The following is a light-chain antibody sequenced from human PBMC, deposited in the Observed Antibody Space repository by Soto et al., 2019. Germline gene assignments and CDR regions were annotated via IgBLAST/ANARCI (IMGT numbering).Light chain of an antibody. V-gene: IGKV1-5*01. Sequence: DLQMTQSPSTLSESIENTVTITCRTSQTINNLLAWYQKKQAKAPGPLIFDASTVNPGVPSRFSGSGSGTDFTLTISDLQLDDFAIFYRQQYGIYVRLTLGPGTEVDIK. CDR2: DAS. J-gene: IGKJ3*01. CDR3: QQYGIYVRLT. CDR1: QTINNL.